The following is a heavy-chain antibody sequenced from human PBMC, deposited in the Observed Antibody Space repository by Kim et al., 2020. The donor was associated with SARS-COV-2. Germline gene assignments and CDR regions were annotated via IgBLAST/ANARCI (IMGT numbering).Heavy chain of an antibody. Sequence: SQKFQGRVTITRDTSASTAYMELSSLRSEDTAVYYCARQEAGIVYYGMDVWGQGTTVTVSS. D-gene: IGHD2-15*01. J-gene: IGHJ6*02. CDR3: ARQEAGIVYYGMDV. V-gene: IGHV1-3*01.